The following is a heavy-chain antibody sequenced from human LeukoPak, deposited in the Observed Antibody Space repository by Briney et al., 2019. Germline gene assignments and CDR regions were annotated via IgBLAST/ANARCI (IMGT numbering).Heavy chain of an antibody. CDR1: GYTFTSYG. J-gene: IGHJ4*02. CDR3: ARDRYCSGGSCYSGRAY. D-gene: IGHD2-15*01. Sequence: ASVKLSCKASGYTFTSYGISWGRQAPGQGLEWLGWISAYNGNTNYAQKLQGRVTMTTGTSTSTAYMELRSLRSDDTAVYYCARDRYCSGGSCYSGRAYWGQGTLVTVSS. CDR2: ISAYNGNT. V-gene: IGHV1-18*01.